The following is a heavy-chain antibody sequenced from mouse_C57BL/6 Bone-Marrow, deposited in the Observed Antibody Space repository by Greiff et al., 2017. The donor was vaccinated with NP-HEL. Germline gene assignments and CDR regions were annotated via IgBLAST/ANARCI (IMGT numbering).Heavy chain of an antibody. CDR2: ISDGGSYT. V-gene: IGHV5-4*03. J-gene: IGHJ1*03. CDR1: GFTFSSYA. D-gene: IGHD1-1*02. CDR3: ARIPLFRLHWYFDV. Sequence: EVKLVESGGGLVKPGGSLKLSCAASGFTFSSYAMSWVRQTPEKRLEWVATISDGGSYTYYPDNVKGRFTISRDNAKNNLYLQMSHLKSEDTAMYYCARIPLFRLHWYFDVWGTGTTVTVSS.